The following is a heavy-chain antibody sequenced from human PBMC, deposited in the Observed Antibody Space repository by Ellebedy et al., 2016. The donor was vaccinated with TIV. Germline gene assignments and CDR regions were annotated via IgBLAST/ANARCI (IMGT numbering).Heavy chain of an antibody. J-gene: IGHJ6*02. Sequence: GESLKISCAASGFTFSSYAMSWARQAPGTGLEWVSGINSRGGSTSYTDSVKGRFTISRDNSKNTLYLQMNSLRADDTAVYYCAKDKVLGDSKWEIDVWGQGTTVTVSS. CDR1: GFTFSSYA. D-gene: IGHD1-26*01. CDR3: AKDKVLGDSKWEIDV. CDR2: INSRGGST. V-gene: IGHV3-23*01.